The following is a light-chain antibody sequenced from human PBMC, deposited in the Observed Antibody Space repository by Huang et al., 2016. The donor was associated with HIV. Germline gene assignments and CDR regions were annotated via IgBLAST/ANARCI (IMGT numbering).Light chain of an antibody. V-gene: IGKV3-15*01. Sequence: EIVMTQSPATLSVSPGERATLSCRASKSVSSNLAWYQQKPGQAPRLLIYAASTRANGIPARCSGSGSGTEFTLTISSLKSEDFAVYYCQQYNNWPRTFGQGTKVEIK. J-gene: IGKJ1*01. CDR2: AAS. CDR3: QQYNNWPRT. CDR1: KSVSSN.